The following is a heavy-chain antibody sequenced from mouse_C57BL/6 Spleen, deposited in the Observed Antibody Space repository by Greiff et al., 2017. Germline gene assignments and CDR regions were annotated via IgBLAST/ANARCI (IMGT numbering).Heavy chain of an antibody. CDR3: ARREAEVYGSSDCLDY. CDR2: IHPGDGDT. Sequence: VQLQQSGAELVKPGASVKISCKASGYAFSSYWMNWVKQRPGKGLEWIGQIHPGDGDTNYNGKFKGKATLTADKSSSTAYMQLSSLTSEDSAVYLCARREAEVYGSSDCLDYWGQGTTLTVSS. V-gene: IGHV1-80*01. J-gene: IGHJ2*01. D-gene: IGHD1-1*01. CDR1: GYAFSSYW.